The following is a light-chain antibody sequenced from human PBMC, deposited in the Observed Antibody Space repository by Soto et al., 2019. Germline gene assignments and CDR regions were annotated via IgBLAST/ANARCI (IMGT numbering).Light chain of an antibody. CDR2: NTN. CDR3: AAWDDSLNGLV. J-gene: IGLJ2*01. V-gene: IGLV1-44*01. Sequence: QSVLTQPPSASGTPGQRVTISCSGSSSNIGSKPVNWYQQLPGAAPKLLIHNTNQRPSGVPDRLSGSKSGTSASLAISGLQSDDEAHYYCAAWDDSLNGLVFGGGTKRTFL. CDR1: SSNIGSKP.